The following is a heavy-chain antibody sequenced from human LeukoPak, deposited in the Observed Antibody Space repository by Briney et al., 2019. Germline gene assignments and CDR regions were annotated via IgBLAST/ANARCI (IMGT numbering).Heavy chain of an antibody. CDR2: IWYDATDK. Sequence: PGGSLRLSCAASGFTFSSYAMHWVRQAPGKGLEWLAVIWYDATDKYYADSVKGRFTISRDNSKNTLYLQMDSLSVEDTAVYYCARAGGPQWGLDDYWGQGTLVTVSS. V-gene: IGHV3-33*08. J-gene: IGHJ4*02. CDR1: GFTFSSYA. CDR3: ARAGGPQWGLDDY. D-gene: IGHD4-23*01.